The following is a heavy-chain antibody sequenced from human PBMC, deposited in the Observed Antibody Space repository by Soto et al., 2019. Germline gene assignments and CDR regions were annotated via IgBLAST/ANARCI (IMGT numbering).Heavy chain of an antibody. CDR2: IKSKTDGGTT. D-gene: IGHD4-17*01. CDR1: GFTFSNAW. Sequence: LRLSCAASGFTFSNAWMSWVRQAPGKGLEWVGRIKSKTDGGTTDYAAPVKGRFTISRDDSKNTLYLQMNSLKTEDTAVYYCTTDADYGDYDFDYWGQGTVVTGCS. J-gene: IGHJ4*02. V-gene: IGHV3-15*01. CDR3: TTDADYGDYDFDY.